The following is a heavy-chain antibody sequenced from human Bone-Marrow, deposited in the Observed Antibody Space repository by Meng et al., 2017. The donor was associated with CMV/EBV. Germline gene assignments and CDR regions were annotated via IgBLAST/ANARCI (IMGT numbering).Heavy chain of an antibody. CDR1: GFTFSSYW. V-gene: IGHV3-74*01. J-gene: IGHJ3*02. D-gene: IGHD4-11*01. CDR3: ARDPYIKSFDI. Sequence: GGSLRLSCAASGFTFSSYWMHWVRQAPGKGLVWVSRINSDGSSTSYADSVKGRFSIYRDNSQNLLYLQMNTLRAEDTAIYYCARDPYIKSFDIWGQGTVVTVSS. CDR2: INSDGSST.